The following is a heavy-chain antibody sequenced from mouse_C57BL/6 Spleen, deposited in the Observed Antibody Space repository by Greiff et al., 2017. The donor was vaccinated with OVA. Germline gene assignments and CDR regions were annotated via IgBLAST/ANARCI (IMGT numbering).Heavy chain of an antibody. CDR1: GYTFTSYW. D-gene: IGHD2-3*01. CDR3: ARRDDGYYLFDY. Sequence: QVQLKQPGAELVKPGASVKLSCKASGYTFTSYWMHWVKQRPGQGLEWIGMIHPNSGSTNYNEKFKSKATLTVDKSSSTAYMQLSSLTSEDSAVYYGARRDDGYYLFDYWGQGTTLTVSS. V-gene: IGHV1-64*01. CDR2: IHPNSGST. J-gene: IGHJ2*01.